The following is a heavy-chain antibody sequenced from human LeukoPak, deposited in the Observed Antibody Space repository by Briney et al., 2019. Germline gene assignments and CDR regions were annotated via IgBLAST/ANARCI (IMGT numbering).Heavy chain of an antibody. V-gene: IGHV3-15*07. J-gene: IGHJ4*02. Sequence: GGSLRLSCAASGFTFSNAWMNWVRQAPGKGLEWVGRIKSKTDGGTTDYAAPVKGRFTTSRDDSKNTLYLQMNSLKTEDTAVYYCTTEHEYSSGWDYWGQGTLVTVSS. D-gene: IGHD6-19*01. CDR3: TTEHEYSSGWDY. CDR2: IKSKTDGGTT. CDR1: GFTFSNAW.